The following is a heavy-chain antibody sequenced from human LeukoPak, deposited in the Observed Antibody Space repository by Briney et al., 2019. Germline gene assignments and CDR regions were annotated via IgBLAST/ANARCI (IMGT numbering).Heavy chain of an antibody. CDR2: IYYSGST. Sequence: PSETLSLTCTVSGGSISSCYWSWIRQPPGKGLEWIGYIYYSGSTNYNPSLKSRVTISVDTSKNQFSLKLSSVTAADTAVYYCARGAGVLWFRELLSFDYWGQGTLVTVSS. CDR1: GGSISSCY. D-gene: IGHD3-10*01. V-gene: IGHV4-59*01. CDR3: ARGAGVLWFRELLSFDY. J-gene: IGHJ4*02.